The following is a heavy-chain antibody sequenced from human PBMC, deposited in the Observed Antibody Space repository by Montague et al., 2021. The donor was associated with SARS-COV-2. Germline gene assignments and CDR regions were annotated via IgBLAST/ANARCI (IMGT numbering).Heavy chain of an antibody. D-gene: IGHD4-23*01. V-gene: IGHV4-34*01. CDR1: GGSFSGYY. CDR2: INHSGST. CDR3: ACGEVTARGLIYYYGMDA. Sequence: SETLSLTCTVSGGSFSGYYWTWIRQSPRKGLEWIGEINHSGSTNYNPSLKSRVTISVDTSKNQFSLKLSSVTAADTAVYYCACGEVTARGLIYYYGMDAWGQGTPVTVSS. J-gene: IGHJ6*02.